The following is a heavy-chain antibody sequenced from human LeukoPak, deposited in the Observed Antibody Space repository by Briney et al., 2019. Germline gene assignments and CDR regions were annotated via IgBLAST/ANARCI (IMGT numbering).Heavy chain of an antibody. J-gene: IGHJ5*02. D-gene: IGHD2-15*01. CDR1: EFTFSSYE. CDR2: ISGSGGST. Sequence: GGSLRLSCAASEFTFSSYEMNWVRQAPGKGLEWVSAISGSGGSTYYADSVKGRFTISRDNSKNTLYLQMNSLRAEDTAVYYSVVVVAATLEYNWFDPWGQGTLVTVSS. V-gene: IGHV3-23*01. CDR3: VVVVAATLEYNWFDP.